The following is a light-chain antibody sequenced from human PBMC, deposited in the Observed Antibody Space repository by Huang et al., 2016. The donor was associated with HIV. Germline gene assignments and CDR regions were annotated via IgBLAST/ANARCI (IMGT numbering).Light chain of an antibody. CDR2: GTS. CDR1: QSINSLY. V-gene: IGKV3-20*01. Sequence: EIVLTQSPGTLSLSPGDTATLSCRASQSINSLYLAWYQQKPGQTPRLLIYGTSTRATGVPDRFSGRGSGTDFTLSISRLEPEDFAVYYCQQYGSSVFTFGPGTKVDFK. CDR3: QQYGSSVFT. J-gene: IGKJ3*01.